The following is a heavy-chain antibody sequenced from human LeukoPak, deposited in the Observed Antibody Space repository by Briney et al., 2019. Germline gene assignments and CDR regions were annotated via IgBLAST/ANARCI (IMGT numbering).Heavy chain of an antibody. Sequence: SETLSLTCTVSGGSISSYYWSWIRQPPGKGLEWIGYIYYSGSTNYNPSLKSRVTISVDTSKNQFSLKLSSVTAADTAVYYCARLVGQQLVRKGQYNWFDPWGQGTLVTVSS. D-gene: IGHD6-13*01. V-gene: IGHV4-59*08. CDR2: IYYSGST. J-gene: IGHJ5*02. CDR1: GGSISSYY. CDR3: ARLVGQQLVRKGQYNWFDP.